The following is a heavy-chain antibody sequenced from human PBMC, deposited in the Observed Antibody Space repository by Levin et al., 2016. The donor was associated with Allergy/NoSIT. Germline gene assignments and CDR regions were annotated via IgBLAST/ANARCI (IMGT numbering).Heavy chain of an antibody. CDR2: ISSSSSYI. D-gene: IGHD3-10*01. Sequence: VRQAPGKGLEWVSSISSSSSYIYYADSVKGRFTISRDNAKNSLYLQMNSLRAEDTAVYYCVRGQTGSNWGQGTLVTVSS. V-gene: IGHV3-21*01. CDR3: VRGQTGSN. J-gene: IGHJ4*02.